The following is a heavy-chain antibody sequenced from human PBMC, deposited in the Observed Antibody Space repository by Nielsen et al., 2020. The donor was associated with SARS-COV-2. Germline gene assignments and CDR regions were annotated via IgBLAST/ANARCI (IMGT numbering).Heavy chain of an antibody. Sequence: GGSLRLSCAASGFTFSDYYLSWVRQAPGKGLEWVSYISSSGYTNYVDSVKGRFTISRDNARNSVYLQMNSLRAEDTAVYFCTNWNDGYWGQGTPVTVSS. CDR3: TNWNDGY. V-gene: IGHV3-11*06. J-gene: IGHJ4*02. D-gene: IGHD1-1*01. CDR2: ISSSGYT. CDR1: GFTFSDYY.